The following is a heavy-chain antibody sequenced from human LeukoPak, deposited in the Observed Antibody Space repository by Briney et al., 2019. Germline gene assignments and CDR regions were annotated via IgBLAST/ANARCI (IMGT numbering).Heavy chain of an antibody. D-gene: IGHD3-3*01. CDR1: GGTFSSYA. Sequence: GASVKVSCKASGGTFSSYAISWVRQAPGQGLEWMGGIIPIFGTANYAQKFQGRVTITADESTSTAYMELSSLRSEDTAVYYCASTDYDFWSGYLRGWFDPWGQGTLVTVSS. CDR2: IIPIFGTA. CDR3: ASTDYDFWSGYLRGWFDP. V-gene: IGHV1-69*13. J-gene: IGHJ5*02.